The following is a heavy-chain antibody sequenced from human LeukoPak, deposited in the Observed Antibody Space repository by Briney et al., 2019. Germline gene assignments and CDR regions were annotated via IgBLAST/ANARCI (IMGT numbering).Heavy chain of an antibody. CDR1: GFTFSSYS. J-gene: IGHJ4*02. Sequence: GGSLRLSCAASGFTFSSYSMNWVRQAPGKGLEWVSSISCSGSYIYYADSVKGQFTISRDNAKNSLYLQMNSLRAEDTAVYYCARPPPYCTNGVCYFPFDYWGQGTLVSVSS. V-gene: IGHV3-21*01. CDR3: ARPPPYCTNGVCYFPFDY. CDR2: ISCSGSYI. D-gene: IGHD2-8*01.